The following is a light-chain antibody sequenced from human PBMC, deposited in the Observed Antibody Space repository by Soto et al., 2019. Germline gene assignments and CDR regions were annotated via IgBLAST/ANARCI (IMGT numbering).Light chain of an antibody. CDR2: GAS. CDR3: QQYHNWPPGLT. V-gene: IGKV3-15*01. CDR1: PSVSGN. Sequence: EVVMTQSPSTLSVSPGERVTLSCTASPSVSGNLAWYQQKPGQAPRLLIHGASTRATDIPARFSGTGSGTEFTLTITSLQSEDFAVYYCQQYHNWPPGLTFGGGTRVEIK. J-gene: IGKJ4*01.